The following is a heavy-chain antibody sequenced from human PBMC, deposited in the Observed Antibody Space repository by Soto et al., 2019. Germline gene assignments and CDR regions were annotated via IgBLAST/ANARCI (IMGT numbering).Heavy chain of an antibody. CDR2: IIPIFGTA. Sequence: GASVKVSCKASGGTFSSYAISWVRQAPGQGLEWMGGIIPIFGTANYARKFQGRVTITADESTSTAYMELSSLRSEDTAVYYCARDGNKIVVVPAAISSYYYGMDVWGQGTTVTVSS. CDR3: ARDGNKIVVVPAAISSYYYGMDV. D-gene: IGHD2-2*01. V-gene: IGHV1-69*13. J-gene: IGHJ6*02. CDR1: GGTFSSYA.